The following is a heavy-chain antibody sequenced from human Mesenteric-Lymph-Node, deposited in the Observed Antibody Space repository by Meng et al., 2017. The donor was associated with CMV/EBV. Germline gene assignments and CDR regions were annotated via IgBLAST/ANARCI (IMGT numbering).Heavy chain of an antibody. CDR2: INPNSGGT. Sequence: ASVKVSCKPSGYTFIGYHMHWVRQAPGQGLEWMGWINPNSGGTNYAQKFQGRVTMTRDTSISTAYMELSRLRSDDTAVYYCAREGWNWFDPWGQGTLVTVSS. J-gene: IGHJ5*02. D-gene: IGHD2-15*01. V-gene: IGHV1-2*02. CDR3: AREGWNWFDP. CDR1: GYTFIGYH.